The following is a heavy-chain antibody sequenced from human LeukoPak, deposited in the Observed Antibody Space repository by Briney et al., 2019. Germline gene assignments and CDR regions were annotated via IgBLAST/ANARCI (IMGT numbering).Heavy chain of an antibody. V-gene: IGHV4-59*01. J-gene: IGHJ4*02. CDR2: IYTSGST. CDR3: VRVNWVIDY. CDR1: GGSISSYY. Sequence: SETLSLTCTVSGGSISSYYWSWIRQPPGKGLEWIGYIYTSGSTNYNPSLKSRVTISVDTSKNQFSLKLSSVTAADTAFYYCVRVNWVIDYWGQGILVTVSS. D-gene: IGHD7-27*01.